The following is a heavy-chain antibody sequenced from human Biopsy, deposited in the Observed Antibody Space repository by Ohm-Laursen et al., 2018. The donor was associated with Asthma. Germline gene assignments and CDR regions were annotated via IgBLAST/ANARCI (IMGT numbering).Heavy chain of an antibody. Sequence: TLSLTCSVSGGSISSGGYYWSWIRQHPGKGLEWIGYIYYSGSTYYNPSLKSRVTISVDTSKNQFSLKLSSVTAADTAVYYCARVPHYDILTGFTLRYYYGMDVWDQGTTVTVSS. CDR3: ARVPHYDILTGFTLRYYYGMDV. CDR2: IYYSGST. V-gene: IGHV4-31*03. CDR1: GGSISSGGYY. D-gene: IGHD3-9*01. J-gene: IGHJ6*02.